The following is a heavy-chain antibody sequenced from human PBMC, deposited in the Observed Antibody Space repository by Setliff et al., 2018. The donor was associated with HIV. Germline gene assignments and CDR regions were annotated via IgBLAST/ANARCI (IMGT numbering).Heavy chain of an antibody. V-gene: IGHV1-3*04. D-gene: IGHD2-2*01. CDR2: IDTDNGYR. CDR1: GYTFSEYA. CDR3: ARWCAAAGCYPAIYHFDS. J-gene: IGHJ4*02. Sequence: GASVKVSCKASGYTFSEYAIHWVRQAPGQRLEWMGRIDTDNGYRRYSPKLQGRVTITKDTSANTAYVGLRGLRSEDTAVYYCARWCAAAGCYPAIYHFDSWGQGTLVTVSS.